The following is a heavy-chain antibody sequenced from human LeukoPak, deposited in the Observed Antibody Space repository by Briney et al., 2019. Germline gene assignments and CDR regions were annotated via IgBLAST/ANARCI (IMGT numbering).Heavy chain of an antibody. V-gene: IGHV4-4*07. Sequence: SETLSLTCTVSGGSISSYYWSWIRQPAGKGLGWIGRIYTSGSTNYNPSLKSRVTMSVDTSKNQFSLKLGSVTAADTAVYYCARQGYDFWSGYPYYMDVWGKGTTVTVSS. D-gene: IGHD3-3*01. J-gene: IGHJ6*03. CDR3: ARQGYDFWSGYPYYMDV. CDR2: IYTSGST. CDR1: GGSISSYY.